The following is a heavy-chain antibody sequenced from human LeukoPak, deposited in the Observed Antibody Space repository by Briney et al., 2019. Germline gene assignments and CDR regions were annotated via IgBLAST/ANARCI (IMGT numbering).Heavy chain of an antibody. V-gene: IGHV3-21*01. CDR1: GFTFSSYS. CDR3: ARVTYGNSIDPLDY. Sequence: GGSLRLSCAASGFTFSSYSMNWVRQAPGKGLEWVSSISSCSSSYIYYADSVKGRFTISRDNAKNSLYPQMNSLRAEDTAVYYCARVTYGNSIDPLDYWGQGILVTVSS. J-gene: IGHJ4*02. D-gene: IGHD1-1*01. CDR2: ISSCSSSYI.